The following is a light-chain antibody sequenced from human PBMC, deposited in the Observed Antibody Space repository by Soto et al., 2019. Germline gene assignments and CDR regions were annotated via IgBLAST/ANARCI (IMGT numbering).Light chain of an antibody. V-gene: IGKV2-28*01. CDR2: LAS. Sequence: DTVLTQSPLSLPVTPGEPASISCRSSQSLLHSNGNIYLAWYLQKPGQSPQLLIYLASIRAPGVPDRFSGSGSGTDFTLKITRLEAEDVGVYYCMQAIQAPRTFGLGTKVEI. J-gene: IGKJ1*01. CDR1: QSLLHSNGNIY. CDR3: MQAIQAPRT.